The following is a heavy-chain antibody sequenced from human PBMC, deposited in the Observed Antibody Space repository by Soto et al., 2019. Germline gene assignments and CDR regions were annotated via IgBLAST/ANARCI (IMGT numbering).Heavy chain of an antibody. V-gene: IGHV1-3*01. Sequence: ASVKVSCKASGYTFTNYAIHWVRQAPGQRLEWMGWINVGNGNTKYSQKFQGRVTITRDTSASTAYMELSSLRSEDTAVYYCARAGLGYCSGGSCYSTWFDPWGQGTQVTVSS. CDR2: INVGNGNT. CDR3: ARAGLGYCSGGSCYSTWFDP. J-gene: IGHJ5*02. D-gene: IGHD2-15*01. CDR1: GYTFTNYA.